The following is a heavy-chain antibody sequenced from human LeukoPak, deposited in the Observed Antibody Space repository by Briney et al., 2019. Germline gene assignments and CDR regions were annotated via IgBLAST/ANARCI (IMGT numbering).Heavy chain of an antibody. Sequence: PGRSLRLSCAASGFTFSSYGMHWVRQAPGKGLEWVAVIWYDGSNKYYADSVKGRFTISRDNSKNTLYLQMNSLRAEDTAVYYCARALGLRYGMDVWGQGTTVTVSS. CDR1: GFTFSSYG. J-gene: IGHJ6*02. CDR2: IWYDGSNK. V-gene: IGHV3-33*01. D-gene: IGHD1-7*01. CDR3: ARALGLRYGMDV.